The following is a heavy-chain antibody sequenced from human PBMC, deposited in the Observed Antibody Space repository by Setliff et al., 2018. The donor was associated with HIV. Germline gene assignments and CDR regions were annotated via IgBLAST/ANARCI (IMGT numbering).Heavy chain of an antibody. Sequence: ASVKVSCKASGYTFIDYYIHWVRQAPGRGLEWMGWINTDNGITEYAENFQGRVAMTRGTPMSTAYMELNRLTFDDTAVYYCARDPYDTSENPYDPWGQGTLVTVSS. J-gene: IGHJ5*02. CDR3: ARDPYDTSENPYDP. CDR1: GYTFIDYY. CDR2: INTDNGIT. D-gene: IGHD3-16*01. V-gene: IGHV1-2*02.